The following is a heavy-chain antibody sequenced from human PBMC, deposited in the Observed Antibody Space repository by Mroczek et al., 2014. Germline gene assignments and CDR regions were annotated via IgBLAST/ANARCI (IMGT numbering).Heavy chain of an antibody. Sequence: EVQLVETGGGLVQPGGSLRLSCAASGFTFSSYWMSWVRQAPGKGLEWVANIKQDGSEKYYVDSVKGRFTISRDNAKNSLYLQMNSLRAEDTAVYYCARTPSITIFGVPNYYYYYGMDVWGQGTT. D-gene: IGHD3-3*01. V-gene: IGHV3-7*01. CDR1: GFTFSSYW. J-gene: IGHJ6*02. CDR3: ARTPSITIFGVPNYYYYYGMDV. CDR2: IKQDGSEK.